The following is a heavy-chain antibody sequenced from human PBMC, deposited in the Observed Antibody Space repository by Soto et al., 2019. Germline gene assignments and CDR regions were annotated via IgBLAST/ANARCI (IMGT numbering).Heavy chain of an antibody. CDR1: GFIFAGYA. CDR2: VSGGGAST. CDR3: AKPKTFNGYYGGFDA. V-gene: IGHV3-23*01. Sequence: XECLSLSCASTGFIFAGYALTWVRQAPGKGLEWLSAVSGGGASTYYADSVRGRFSISRDVSGNMIYLQLNRLTAGDTATYYCAKPKTFNGYYGGFDAWGQGTRVTVSS. J-gene: IGHJ4*02. D-gene: IGHD3-3*01.